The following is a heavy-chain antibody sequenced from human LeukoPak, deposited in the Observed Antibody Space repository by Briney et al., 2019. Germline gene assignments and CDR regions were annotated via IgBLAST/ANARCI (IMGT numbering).Heavy chain of an antibody. CDR1: GGSISGYY. CDR2: IYYSGST. D-gene: IGHD3-22*01. CDR3: ARSDSSGYDYFDY. Sequence: PSETLSLTCTVSGGSISGYYWSWIRQPPGKGLEWIGYIYYSGSTNYNPSLKSRVTISVDTSKNRFSLKLSSVTAADTAVYYCARSDSSGYDYFDYWGQGTLVTVSS. V-gene: IGHV4-59*01. J-gene: IGHJ4*02.